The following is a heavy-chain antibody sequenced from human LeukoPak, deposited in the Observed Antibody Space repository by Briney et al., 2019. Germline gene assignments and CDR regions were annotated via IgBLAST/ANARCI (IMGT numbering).Heavy chain of an antibody. Sequence: GGSLRLSCAASGFSLDDYGMHWVRQAPGEGLEWVSGISWKSGIIGYADSVKGRFTISRDNSKNTLDLQMNSLGGEDTAVYYCARGLQGLPDYWGQGTLVTVSS. D-gene: IGHD6-19*01. CDR1: GFSLDDYG. J-gene: IGHJ4*02. CDR3: ARGLQGLPDY. CDR2: ISWKSGII. V-gene: IGHV3-9*01.